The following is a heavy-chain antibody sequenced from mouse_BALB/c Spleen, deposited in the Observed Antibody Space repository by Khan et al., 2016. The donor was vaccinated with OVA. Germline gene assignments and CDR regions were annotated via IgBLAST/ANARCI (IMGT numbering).Heavy chain of an antibody. J-gene: IGHJ4*01. CDR3: ARGNYYGYALDY. V-gene: IGHV3-2*02. Sequence: EVQLQESGPGLVKPSQSLSLTCTVNGYSITSNYAWNWIRQFPGNKLEWMGYISYSGSTNYNPSLKSRLSITRDTSKHQFFLLLHSVTTEYSATYDCARGNYYGYALDYWGQGTSVTVS. D-gene: IGHD1-1*01. CDR1: GYSITSNYA. CDR2: ISYSGST.